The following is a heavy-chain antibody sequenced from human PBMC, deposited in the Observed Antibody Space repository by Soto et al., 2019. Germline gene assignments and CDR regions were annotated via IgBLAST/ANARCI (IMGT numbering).Heavy chain of an antibody. J-gene: IGHJ6*03. V-gene: IGHV4-39*01. CDR3: ARQAGYYYMDV. D-gene: IGHD6-13*01. CDR2: IYYSGST. Sequence: SETLSLTCNVSGGSSSSSSYYWGWIRQPPGKGLEWIGSIYYSGSTYYNPSLKSRVTISVDTSKNQFSLKLSSVTAADTAVYYCARQAGYYYMDVWGKGNTVT. CDR1: GGSSSSSSYY.